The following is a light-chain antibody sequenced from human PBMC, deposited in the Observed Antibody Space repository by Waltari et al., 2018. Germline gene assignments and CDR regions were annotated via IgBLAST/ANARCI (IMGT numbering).Light chain of an antibody. V-gene: IGLV2-14*01. J-gene: IGLJ2*01. CDR2: DVS. CDR1: RSDVGGYNY. CDR3: SSYTSSSPVV. Sequence: QSALTQPASVSESPGQSITISCTGTRSDVGGYNYVSWYQQHPGKAPKLMIYDVSKRPEGFSNRFSGSKSGNTASLTISGLQAEDEADYYCSSYTSSSPVVFGGGTKLTVL.